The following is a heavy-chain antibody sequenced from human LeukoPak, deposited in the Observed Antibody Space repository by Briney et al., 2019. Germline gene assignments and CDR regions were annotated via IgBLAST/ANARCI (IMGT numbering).Heavy chain of an antibody. J-gene: IGHJ3*02. Sequence: SETLSLTCTVSGGSISSCYWSWIRQPPGKGLEWIGYIYYSGSTNYNPSLKSRVTISVDTSKNQFSLKLSSVTAADTAVYYCARGTPYYYDSSGYQDAFDIWGQGTMITVSS. CDR1: GGSISSCY. CDR2: IYYSGST. CDR3: ARGTPYYYDSSGYQDAFDI. V-gene: IGHV4-59*01. D-gene: IGHD3-22*01.